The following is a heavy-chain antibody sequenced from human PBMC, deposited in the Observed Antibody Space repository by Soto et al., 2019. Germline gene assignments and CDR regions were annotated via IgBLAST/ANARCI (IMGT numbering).Heavy chain of an antibody. CDR1: GFTFSSYW. Sequence: PGGSLRLSCAASGFTFSSYWMSWVRQAPGKGLEWVANIKQDGSEKYYVDSVKGRFTISRDNAKNSLYLQMNSLRAEDTAVYYCARDYLYYDILTGYYNGYFDYWGQGTLVTVSS. J-gene: IGHJ4*02. V-gene: IGHV3-7*01. CDR2: IKQDGSEK. CDR3: ARDYLYYDILTGYYNGYFDY. D-gene: IGHD3-9*01.